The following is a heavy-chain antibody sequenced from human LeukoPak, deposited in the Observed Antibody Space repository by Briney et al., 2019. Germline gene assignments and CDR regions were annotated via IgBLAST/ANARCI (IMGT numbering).Heavy chain of an antibody. D-gene: IGHD3-3*01. J-gene: IGHJ5*02. Sequence: GGSLRLSCAASGFTFDDFTMHWVRQTPGRGLQWIALISWSGDSTFYAGSVRGRFTISRDNAKNSLYLQMNSLRTEDTAVYYCAREARAAPTYYDFWSGYLNWFDPWGQGTLVTVSS. CDR2: ISWSGDST. CDR1: GFTFDDFT. V-gene: IGHV3-43*01. CDR3: AREARAAPTYYDFWSGYLNWFDP.